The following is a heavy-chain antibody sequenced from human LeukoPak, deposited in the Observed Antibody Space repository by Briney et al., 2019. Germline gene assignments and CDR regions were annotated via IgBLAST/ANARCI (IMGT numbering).Heavy chain of an antibody. CDR1: GFTFSFYW. J-gene: IGHJ4*02. V-gene: IGHV3-7*01. Sequence: GGSLRLSCAASGFTFSFYWMSWVRQAPGKGLEWVANIKKDGSEEYYVDSVKGRFTITRDNAKSTLYLQMNSLGAEDTAVYYCARAGYYRFDYWGQGTQVTVSS. CDR2: IKKDGSEE. CDR3: ARAGYYRFDY. D-gene: IGHD4-11*01.